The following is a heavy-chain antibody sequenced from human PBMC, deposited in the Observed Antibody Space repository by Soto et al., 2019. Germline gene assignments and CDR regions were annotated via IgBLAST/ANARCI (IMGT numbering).Heavy chain of an antibody. D-gene: IGHD3-22*01. CDR3: TPEVYYDSSGYHFGKYYFDY. CDR1: GFTFSNAW. J-gene: IGHJ4*02. V-gene: IGHV3-15*01. Sequence: GGSLRLSCAASGFTFSNAWMSWVRQAPGKGLEWVGRIKSKTDGGTTDYAAPVKGRFTISRDDSKNTLYLQMNSLKTEDTAVYYSTPEVYYDSSGYHFGKYYFDYWGQGTLVTVSS. CDR2: IKSKTDGGTT.